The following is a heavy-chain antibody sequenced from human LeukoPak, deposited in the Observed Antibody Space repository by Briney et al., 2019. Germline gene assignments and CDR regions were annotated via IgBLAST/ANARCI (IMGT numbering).Heavy chain of an antibody. CDR3: ARHVTVTYDAFDL. Sequence: SETLSLTCTVSGGSISSSSYYWGWIRQPPGKGLEWIGSIYYSGSTYYNPSLKSRVTISVDTSKNQFSLKLSSVTAADTAMYYCARHVTVTYDAFDLWGQGTMVTVSS. V-gene: IGHV4-39*01. CDR1: GGSISSSSYY. D-gene: IGHD4-11*01. J-gene: IGHJ3*01. CDR2: IYYSGST.